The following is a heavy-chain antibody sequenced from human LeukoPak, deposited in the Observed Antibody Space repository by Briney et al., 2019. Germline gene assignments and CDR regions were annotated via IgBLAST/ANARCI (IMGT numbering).Heavy chain of an antibody. CDR1: GYTFTSYG. V-gene: IGHV1-18*01. CDR2: ISAYNGNT. Sequence: ASVKVSCKASGYTFTSYGISWVRQAPGQGLEWMGWISAYNGNTNYAQKFQGRVTMTRDTSTSTVYMELSSLRSEDTAVYYCAREDFGSSISRYDHWGQGTLVAVSS. D-gene: IGHD2-2*01. J-gene: IGHJ4*02. CDR3: AREDFGSSISRYDH.